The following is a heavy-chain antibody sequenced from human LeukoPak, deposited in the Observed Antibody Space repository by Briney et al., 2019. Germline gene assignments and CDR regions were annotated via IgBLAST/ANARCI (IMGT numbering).Heavy chain of an antibody. CDR3: ARDFRGSLGY. CDR2: IKQDGSEK. CDR1: GFTFSTYW. D-gene: IGHD1-26*01. J-gene: IGHJ4*02. V-gene: IGHV3-7*01. Sequence: PGGSLRLSCAASGFTFSTYWMSWVRQAPGKGLEWVANIKQDGSEKYYVDSVKGRFSVSRDNAKNSLYLQLNSLRAEDTAVYYCARDFRGSLGYWGQGTLVTVSS.